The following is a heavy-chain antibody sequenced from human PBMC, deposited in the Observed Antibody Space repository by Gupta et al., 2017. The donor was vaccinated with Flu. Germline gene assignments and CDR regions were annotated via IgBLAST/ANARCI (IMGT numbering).Heavy chain of an antibody. CDR2: IMPILGTT. Sequence: QVQLVQSGAEMKKPGSSVKVSCKASGGTSSTYTVSWVRQAPGQGLEWMGGIMPILGTTKYAQKFQGRVTITADESSATVFMELGGLTSDDTAVYDCARHFGANSDDWYFDLWGRGTLVSVST. J-gene: IGHJ2*01. V-gene: IGHV1-69*01. D-gene: IGHD4-23*01. CDR3: ARHFGANSDDWYFDL. CDR1: GGTSSTYT.